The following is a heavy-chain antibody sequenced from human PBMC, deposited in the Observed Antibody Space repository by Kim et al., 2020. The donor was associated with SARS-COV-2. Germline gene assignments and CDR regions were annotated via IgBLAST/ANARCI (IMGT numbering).Heavy chain of an antibody. J-gene: IGHJ4*02. Sequence: SETLSLTCAVYGGSFSGYYWSWIRQPPGKGLEWIGEINHSGSTNYNPSLKSRVTISVDTSKNQFSLKLSSVTAADTAVYYCARGRRITMVRGVIRRNYFDYWGQGTLVTVSS. V-gene: IGHV4-34*01. CDR3: ARGRRITMVRGVIRRNYFDY. CDR1: GGSFSGYY. CDR2: INHSGST. D-gene: IGHD3-10*01.